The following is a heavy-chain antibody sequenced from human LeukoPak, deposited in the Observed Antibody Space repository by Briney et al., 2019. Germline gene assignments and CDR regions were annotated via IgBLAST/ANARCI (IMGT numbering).Heavy chain of an antibody. D-gene: IGHD5-18*01. CDR3: AKDKRDTAMAIEY. V-gene: IGHV3-30*18. CDR1: GFTFSSYG. CDR2: ISYDGSNK. Sequence: PGRSLRLSCAASGFTFSSYGMHWVRQAPGKGLEWVAVISYDGSNKYYADSVKGRFTISRDNSKNTLYLQMNSLRAEDTAVYYCAKDKRDTAMAIEYWGQGTLVTVSS. J-gene: IGHJ4*02.